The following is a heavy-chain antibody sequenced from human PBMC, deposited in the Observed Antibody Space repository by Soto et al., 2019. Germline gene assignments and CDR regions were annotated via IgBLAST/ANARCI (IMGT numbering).Heavy chain of an antibody. CDR3: AMSFYGDGLDS. D-gene: IGHD4-17*01. Sequence: PSETLSLTCTVSGGPISSYYWSWIRQPPGKGLEWIGYIYYSGSTNYNPSLKSRVTISVDTSKNQFSLKLSSVTAADTAVSYCAMSFYGDGLDSWGQGNLVTVSS. CDR1: GGPISSYY. J-gene: IGHJ4*02. V-gene: IGHV4-59*01. CDR2: IYYSGST.